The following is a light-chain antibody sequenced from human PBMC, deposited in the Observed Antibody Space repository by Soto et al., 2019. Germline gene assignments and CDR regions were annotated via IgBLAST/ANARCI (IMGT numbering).Light chain of an antibody. CDR1: ISDVGIYNY. CDR2: EVS. CDR3: SSYTTSSPRV. V-gene: IGLV2-14*01. J-gene: IGLJ1*01. Sequence: QDTLTPPASLSGSPGQSSAISCTGSISDVGIYNYVSWYQQHPGKVPKLIIYEVSNRPSGVSNRFSGSKSGNTASLTISGLQAEDEADYYCSSYTTSSPRVYGTGTKVTVL.